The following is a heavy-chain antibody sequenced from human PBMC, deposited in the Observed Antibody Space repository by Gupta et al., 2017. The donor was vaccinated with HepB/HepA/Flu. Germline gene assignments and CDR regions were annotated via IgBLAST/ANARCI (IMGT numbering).Heavy chain of an antibody. CDR3: ARVIRGAWFDP. CDR1: GFTFSDFF. CDR2: ITSSGRSR. Sequence: QVQLVESGGGLVKPGGSLRLSCAASGFTFSDFFMSWIRQAPGKGVEWVSYITSSGRSRYYADSVKGLFIISRDNAQNSLHLQMNSLRAEDTAVYYCARVIRGAWFDPWGQGTLVTVSS. V-gene: IGHV3-11*04. D-gene: IGHD3-10*01. J-gene: IGHJ5*02.